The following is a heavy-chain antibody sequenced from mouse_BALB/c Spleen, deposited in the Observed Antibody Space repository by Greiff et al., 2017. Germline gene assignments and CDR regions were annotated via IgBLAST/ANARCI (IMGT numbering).Heavy chain of an antibody. Sequence: VQLKESGPELVKPGASVKMSCKASGYSFTSYVMHWVKQKPGQGLEWIGYINPYNDGTKYNEKFNGKATLTKDKSSSTAYMELSNLTSEDSAVFDCARSGFDYWGQGTTLTVSS. CDR3: ARSGFDY. D-gene: IGHD4-1*01. CDR1: GYSFTSYV. V-gene: IGHV1-14*01. CDR2: INPYNDGT. J-gene: IGHJ2*01.